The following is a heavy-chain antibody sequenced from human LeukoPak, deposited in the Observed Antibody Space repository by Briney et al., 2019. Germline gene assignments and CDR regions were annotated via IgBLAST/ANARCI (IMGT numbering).Heavy chain of an antibody. D-gene: IGHD2-15*01. J-gene: IGHJ3*02. Sequence: PGGSLRLSCAASGFTFSNYDMHWVRQAIGKGLEWVSALGTTGDTYYADSAKGRFTISRENAKNSFFLQMNGLKVGDTAVYYCARVRVDCRSGRCYGRWTFDIWGEGTMVTASA. CDR3: ARVRVDCRSGRCYGRWTFDI. V-gene: IGHV3-13*01. CDR2: LGTTGDT. CDR1: GFTFSNYD.